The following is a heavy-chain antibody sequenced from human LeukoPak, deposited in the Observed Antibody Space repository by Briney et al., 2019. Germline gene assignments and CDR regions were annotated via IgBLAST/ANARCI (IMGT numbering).Heavy chain of an antibody. CDR1: GGSISSNY. CDR2: IYYNGNT. CDR3: ARHYGP. V-gene: IGHV4-59*01. Sequence: SETLSLTCTVSGGSISSNYWSWIRQPPGKGLEWIGYIYYNGNTNYNPSLKSRVTTSVDTSKNQFSLKLSFVTAADTAVYYCARHYGPWGQGTLVTVSS. J-gene: IGHJ5*02. D-gene: IGHD3-16*01.